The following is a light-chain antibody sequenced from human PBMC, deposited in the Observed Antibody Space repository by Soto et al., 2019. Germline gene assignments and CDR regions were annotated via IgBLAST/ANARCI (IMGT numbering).Light chain of an antibody. CDR3: QSHDSSLSSYV. V-gene: IGLV1-40*01. CDR1: SSNIGAGDD. CDR2: GPT. Sequence: SLLTQPLEARVAPSRRVTISWSRSSSNIGAGDDVHWYQQLTATAPKLITYGPTNRPSGAPDRFSGSKSGTSASPAITGLQAQDEADYFCQSHDSSLSSYVCGTGTKVTVL. J-gene: IGLJ1*01.